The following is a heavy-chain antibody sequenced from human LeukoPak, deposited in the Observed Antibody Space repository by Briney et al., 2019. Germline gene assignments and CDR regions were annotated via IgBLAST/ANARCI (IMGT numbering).Heavy chain of an antibody. CDR1: GASISSYY. CDR3: AIKMLSGGSGRRDAFNI. J-gene: IGHJ3*02. D-gene: IGHD3-10*01. CDR2: IYYSGST. V-gene: IGHV4-59*07. Sequence: PSDSLSLTCTVSGASISSYYWRWIRQPPGKGLEWIGYIYYSGSTNYNPSLKSRVNISVDPSNNQFSLKLSSVTAAHPAVYYCAIKMLSGGSGRRDAFNIWGQGTMVTVSS.